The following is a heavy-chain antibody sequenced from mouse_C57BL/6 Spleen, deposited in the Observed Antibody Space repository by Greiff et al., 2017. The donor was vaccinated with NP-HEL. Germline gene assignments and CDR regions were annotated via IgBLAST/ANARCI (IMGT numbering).Heavy chain of an antibody. D-gene: IGHD2-5*01. V-gene: IGHV5-17*01. CDR2: ISSGSSTI. Sequence: EVMLVESGGGLVKPGGSLKLSCAASGFTFSDYGMHWVRQAPEKGLEWVAYISSGSSTIYYADTVKGRFTISRDNAKNTLFLQMNSLRSEDTAMYYCARGPYYSNPFDYWGQGTTLTVSS. J-gene: IGHJ2*01. CDR1: GFTFSDYG. CDR3: ARGPYYSNPFDY.